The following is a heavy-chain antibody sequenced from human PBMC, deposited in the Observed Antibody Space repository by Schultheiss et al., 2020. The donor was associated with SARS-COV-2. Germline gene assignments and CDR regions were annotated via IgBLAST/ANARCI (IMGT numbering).Heavy chain of an antibody. V-gene: IGHV4-30-4*08. CDR1: GDSIRSGDYY. Sequence: SETLSLTCTVSGDSIRSGDYYYNWIRQSPGKGLEWIGYSYYYGSTYFNPSLKSRVTISVDTSKNQFSLKLSSVTAADTAVYYCARDALWGPYSSSSGGVDYWGQGTLVTVSS. CDR3: ARDALWGPYSSSSGGVDY. D-gene: IGHD6-6*01. J-gene: IGHJ4*02. CDR2: SYYYGST.